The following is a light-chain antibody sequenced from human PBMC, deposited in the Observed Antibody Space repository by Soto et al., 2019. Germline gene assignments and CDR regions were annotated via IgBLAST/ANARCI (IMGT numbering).Light chain of an antibody. Sequence: EIVLTQSPATLSLSPGERATLSCRASQSVSSYLAWYQQKPGQAPRLLIYDASNRATSIPARFSGSGSGTDCTLTISSLEPEDFAVYYCQQRSNWPLTFGGGTKVEIK. CDR1: QSVSSY. J-gene: IGKJ4*01. V-gene: IGKV3-11*01. CDR2: DAS. CDR3: QQRSNWPLT.